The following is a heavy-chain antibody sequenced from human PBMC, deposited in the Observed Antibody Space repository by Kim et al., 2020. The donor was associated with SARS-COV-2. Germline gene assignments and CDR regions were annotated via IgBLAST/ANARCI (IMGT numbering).Heavy chain of an antibody. CDR2: ISYDGSNK. CDR1: GFTFSSYG. V-gene: IGHV3-33*05. Sequence: GGSLRLSCAASGFTFSSYGMHWVRQAPGKGLEWVAVISYDGSNKYYADSVKGRFTISRDNSKNTLYLQMNSLRAEDTAVYYCARAVHPGIAGAGNLHDAIDIWGPGTMVTVSS. J-gene: IGHJ3*02. CDR3: ARAVHPGIAGAGNLHDAIDI. D-gene: IGHD6-13*01.